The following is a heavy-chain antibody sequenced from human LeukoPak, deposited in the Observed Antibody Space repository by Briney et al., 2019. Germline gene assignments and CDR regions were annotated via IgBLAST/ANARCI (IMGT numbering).Heavy chain of an antibody. Sequence: GGSLRLSCAASGFTFSSYSMNWVRQAPGKGLEWVSSISSSSSYTYYADSVKGRFTISRDNAKNSLYLQMNSLRAEDTAVYYCARPQDPMVRGVPSDYWGQGTLVTVSS. CDR3: ARPQDPMVRGVPSDY. V-gene: IGHV3-21*01. CDR1: GFTFSSYS. D-gene: IGHD3-10*01. CDR2: ISSSSSYT. J-gene: IGHJ4*02.